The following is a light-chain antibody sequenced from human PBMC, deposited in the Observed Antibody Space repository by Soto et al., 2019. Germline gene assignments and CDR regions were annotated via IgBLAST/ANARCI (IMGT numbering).Light chain of an antibody. CDR2: DVS. CDR1: SSDVGGYNY. V-gene: IGLV2-14*01. CDR3: SSYTSSSLYV. Sequence: QSALTQPASVSGSPGQSITISCTRTSSDVGGYNYVSWYQQHPGKAPKLMIYDVSNRPSGVSNRFSGSKSGNTASLTISGLQAEDEADYYCSSYTSSSLYVFGTGTQLTVL. J-gene: IGLJ1*01.